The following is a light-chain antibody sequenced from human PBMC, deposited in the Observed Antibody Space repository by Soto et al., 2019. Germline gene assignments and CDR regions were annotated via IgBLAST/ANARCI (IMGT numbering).Light chain of an antibody. CDR1: QDISNY. CDR3: QQYDNLLIT. Sequence: DIQMTQSPSSLSASVGDRVTITCQASQDISNYLSWYQQKPGKAPKLLIYDASNLKTGVPSRFSGSGSGTHFTFTIISLQPEDFATYYCQQYDNLLITFGQGTRLEIK. V-gene: IGKV1-33*01. J-gene: IGKJ5*01. CDR2: DAS.